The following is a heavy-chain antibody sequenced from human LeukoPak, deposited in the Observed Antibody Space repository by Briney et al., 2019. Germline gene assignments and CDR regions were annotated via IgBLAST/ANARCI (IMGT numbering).Heavy chain of an antibody. D-gene: IGHD4-23*01. CDR1: GFTFSSYS. J-gene: IGHJ4*02. V-gene: IGHV3-30*04. CDR2: ISYDGSNK. CDR3: ARDLVGYGGGFGY. Sequence: GGSLRLSCAGSGFTFSSYSIRWVRQVSGKGLEWVAVISYDGSNKYYADSVKGRFTISRDNSRNTVYLQMNSLRPEDTAVYSCARDLVGYGGGFGYWGQGTLVTVSS.